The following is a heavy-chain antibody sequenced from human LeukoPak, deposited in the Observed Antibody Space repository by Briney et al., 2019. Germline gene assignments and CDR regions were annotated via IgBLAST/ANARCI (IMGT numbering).Heavy chain of an antibody. V-gene: IGHV1-2*02. CDR1: EDTFTGYY. CDR3: ATVHCTRTNCYEDYYHGMDV. Sequence: ASVKVSCKASEDTFTGYYIHWVRQAPGQGLEWMGWVNPNNGVTEYAQEFQGRVTMTRDTSLSTAYMELSRLRSDDTAVYYCATVHCTRTNCYEDYYHGMDVWGQGTTVTVSS. CDR2: VNPNNGVT. D-gene: IGHD2-2*01. J-gene: IGHJ6*02.